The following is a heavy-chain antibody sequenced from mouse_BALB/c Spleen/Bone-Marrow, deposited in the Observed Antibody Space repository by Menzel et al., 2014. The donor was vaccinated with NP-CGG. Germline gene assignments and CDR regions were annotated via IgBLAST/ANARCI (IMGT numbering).Heavy chain of an antibody. CDR3: GGGRSYDYAWFAY. Sequence: VQLQQSGPELVKPGASVKISCKASGYTFTDYNIHWVKQSHGKSLEWIGYIYPYNGGTGYNQKFKSKATLTVDNSSSTAYMELRSLTSEDSAVYYCGGGRSYDYAWFAYWGQGTLVTVSA. V-gene: IGHV1S29*02. CDR1: GYTFTDYN. CDR2: IYPYNGGT. J-gene: IGHJ3*01. D-gene: IGHD2-4*01.